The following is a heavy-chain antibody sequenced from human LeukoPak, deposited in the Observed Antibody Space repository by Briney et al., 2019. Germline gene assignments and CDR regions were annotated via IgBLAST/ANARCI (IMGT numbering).Heavy chain of an antibody. CDR1: GGSISSSSYY. CDR2: IYYSRST. CDR3: ARDLPNVGYFDL. Sequence: KTSETLSLTCTVSGGSISSSSYYWGWIRQPPGKGLEWIGSIYYSRSTYYNPSLKSRVTISVDTSKYQFSLKLSSVTAADTAVYYCARDLPNVGYFDLWGRGTLVTVSS. D-gene: IGHD4/OR15-4a*01. J-gene: IGHJ2*01. V-gene: IGHV4-39*07.